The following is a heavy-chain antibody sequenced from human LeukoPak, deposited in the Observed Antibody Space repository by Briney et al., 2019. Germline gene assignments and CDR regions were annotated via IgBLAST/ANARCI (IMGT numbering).Heavy chain of an antibody. Sequence: SGGSLRLSCAASGFTFDDYAMRWVRQAPGKGLEWVSGISWNSGSIGYADSVKGRFTISRDNAKNSLYLQMNSLRAEDTALYYCAKGSSGYDEYFQHWGQGTLVTVSS. CDR2: ISWNSGSI. D-gene: IGHD3-22*01. CDR3: AKGSSGYDEYFQH. CDR1: GFTFDDYA. J-gene: IGHJ1*01. V-gene: IGHV3-9*01.